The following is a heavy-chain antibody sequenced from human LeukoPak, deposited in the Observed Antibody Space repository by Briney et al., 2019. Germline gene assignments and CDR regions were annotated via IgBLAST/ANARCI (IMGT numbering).Heavy chain of an antibody. D-gene: IGHD4-17*01. Sequence: SETLSLTCAVYGGSFSGYYWSWIRQPPGKGLEWIGEINHSGSTNYNPSLKSRVTISVDTSKNQFSLKLSPVTAADTAVYYCARANGDYFYYYGMDVWGQGTTVTVSS. CDR1: GGSFSGYY. V-gene: IGHV4-34*01. CDR2: INHSGST. J-gene: IGHJ6*02. CDR3: ARANGDYFYYYGMDV.